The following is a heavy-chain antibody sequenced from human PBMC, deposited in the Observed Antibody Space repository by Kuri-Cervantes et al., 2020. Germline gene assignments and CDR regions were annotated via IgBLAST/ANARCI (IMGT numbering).Heavy chain of an antibody. J-gene: IGHJ4*02. V-gene: IGHV3-13*01. D-gene: IGHD5/OR15-5a*01. CDR3: AKGGLRLRWVQKGFDY. CDR2: IGTAGDT. CDR1: GFTFSSYD. Sequence: GGSLRLSCAASGFTFSSYDMHWVRQATGKGLEWVSAIGTAGDTYYPGSVKGRFTISRENAKNSLYLQMNSLRAEDTAVYYCAKGGLRLRWVQKGFDYWAQGTLAT.